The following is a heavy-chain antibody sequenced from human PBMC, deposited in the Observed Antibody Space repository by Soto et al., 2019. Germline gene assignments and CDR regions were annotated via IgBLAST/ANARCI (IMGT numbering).Heavy chain of an antibody. CDR2: ISAYNGNT. J-gene: IGHJ4*02. V-gene: IGHV1-18*01. Sequence: ASVKVSCKASGYTFTSYGISWVRQAPGQGLEWMGWISAYNGNTNYAQKLQGRVTMTTDTSTSTAYMELRSLRSDDTAVYYCARYMGPPSYGSGTGPLIFLSSGYYFDYWGQGTLVTVSS. CDR1: GYTFTSYG. D-gene: IGHD3-10*01. CDR3: ARYMGPPSYGSGTGPLIFLSSGYYFDY.